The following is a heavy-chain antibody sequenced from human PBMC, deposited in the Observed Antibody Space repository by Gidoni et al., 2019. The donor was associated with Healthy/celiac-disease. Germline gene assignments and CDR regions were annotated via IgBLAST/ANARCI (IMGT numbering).Heavy chain of an antibody. Sequence: QVQLVQSGAEVKKPGASVKVSCKASGYTFTSYAMHWVRQAPGQRLEWMGWINAGNGNTKYSQKFQGRVTITRDTSASTAYMELSSLRSEDTAVYYCARATKKPYSSGWYYFDYWGQGTLVTVSS. CDR2: INAGNGNT. CDR3: ARATKKPYSSGWYYFDY. J-gene: IGHJ4*02. D-gene: IGHD6-19*01. V-gene: IGHV1-3*01. CDR1: GYTFTSYA.